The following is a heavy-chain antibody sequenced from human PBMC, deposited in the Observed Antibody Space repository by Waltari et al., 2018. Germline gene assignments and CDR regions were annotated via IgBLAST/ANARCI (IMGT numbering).Heavy chain of an antibody. CDR2: IYDSGNT. V-gene: IGHV4-39*01. CDR3: ARHQDWVVVSATWFDP. CDR1: GASISSTNYY. Sequence: QLRLQESGPGLVKPSDTLSLTCTVSGASISSTNYYWGWIRQPPGKGREWIGSIYDSGNTYYNPSLKSRVTMSADTSKNQFSLKLSSVTAADTAVYYCARHQDWVVVSATWFDPWGQGTLVTVSS. D-gene: IGHD2-21*02. J-gene: IGHJ5*02.